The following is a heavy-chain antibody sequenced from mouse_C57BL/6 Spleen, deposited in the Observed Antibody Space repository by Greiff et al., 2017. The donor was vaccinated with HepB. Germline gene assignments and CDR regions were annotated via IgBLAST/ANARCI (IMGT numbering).Heavy chain of an antibody. Sequence: LQQPGAELVRPGTSVKLSCKASGYTFTSYWMHWVKQRPGQGLEWIGVIDPSDSYTNYNQKFKGKATLTVDTSSSTAYMQLSSLTSEDSAVYYCARDNYYGSSFDFDVWGTGTTVTVSS. CDR2: IDPSDSYT. V-gene: IGHV1-59*01. J-gene: IGHJ1*03. CDR1: GYTFTSYW. D-gene: IGHD1-1*01. CDR3: ARDNYYGSSFDFDV.